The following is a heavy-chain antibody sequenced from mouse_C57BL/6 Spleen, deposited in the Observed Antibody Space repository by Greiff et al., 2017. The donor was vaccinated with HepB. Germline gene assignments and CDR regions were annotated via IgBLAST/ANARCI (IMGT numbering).Heavy chain of an antibody. Sequence: EVQVVESGPGLVKPSQSLSLTCSVTGYSITSGYYWNWIRQFPGNKLEWMGYISYDGSNNYNPSLKNRISITRDTSKNQFFLKLNSVTTEDTATYYCARGYYGPFFDYWGQGTTLTVSS. CDR1: GYSITSGYY. CDR2: ISYDGSN. D-gene: IGHD1-2*01. CDR3: ARGYYGPFFDY. V-gene: IGHV3-6*01. J-gene: IGHJ2*01.